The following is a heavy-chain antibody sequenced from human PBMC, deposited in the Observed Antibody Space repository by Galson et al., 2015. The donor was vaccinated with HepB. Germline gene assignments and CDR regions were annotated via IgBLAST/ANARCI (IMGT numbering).Heavy chain of an antibody. D-gene: IGHD6-19*01. CDR2: IYQSGRT. J-gene: IGHJ2*01. CDR1: GGSIRSTNYY. CDR3: ARQPYISGCLYWYFDL. Sequence: SETLSLTCSVSGGSIRSTNYYWVWIRQPPGKGLEWIGSIYQSGRTFYNPSLKSRLTISVDASRSQFSLKVRAMSAADTAAYYCARQPYISGCLYWYFDLWGRGTLVTVSS. V-gene: IGHV4-39*01.